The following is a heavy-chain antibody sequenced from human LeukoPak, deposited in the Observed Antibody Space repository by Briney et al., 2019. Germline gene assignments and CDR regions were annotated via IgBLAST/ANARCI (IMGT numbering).Heavy chain of an antibody. CDR2: IYHSGNT. Sequence: SETLSLTCTVVGGSISSSSYYWGWLRQPPGKGLEWIGDIYHSGNTFYNPSLKSRVTISVDTSENQFSLKLSSVTAADTAVFYCARHRVQSSLTEYFDYWGQGTLVTVSS. V-gene: IGHV4-39*01. D-gene: IGHD3-16*02. J-gene: IGHJ4*02. CDR3: ARHRVQSSLTEYFDY. CDR1: GGSISSSSYY.